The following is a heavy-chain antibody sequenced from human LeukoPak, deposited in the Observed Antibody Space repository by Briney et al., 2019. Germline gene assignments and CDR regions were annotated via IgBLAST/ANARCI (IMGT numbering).Heavy chain of an antibody. CDR1: GYTLTELS. Sequence: ASVKVSCKVSGYTLTELSRHWVRQAPGKGLEWMGGFDPEDGETIYAQKFQGRVTMTRDTSISTAYMELSRLRSDDTAVYYCARANPADYDFWSGYPTYNDYWGQGTLVTVSS. J-gene: IGHJ4*02. D-gene: IGHD3-3*01. CDR2: FDPEDGET. CDR3: ARANPADYDFWSGYPTYNDY. V-gene: IGHV1-24*01.